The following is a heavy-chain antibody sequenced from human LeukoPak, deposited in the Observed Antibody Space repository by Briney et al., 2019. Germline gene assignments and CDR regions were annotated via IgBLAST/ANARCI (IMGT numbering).Heavy chain of an antibody. J-gene: IGHJ4*02. CDR2: IYYRGST. V-gene: IGHV4-39*07. CDR1: GGSISSNDYY. D-gene: IGHD1-26*01. Sequence: SEILSLTCTVSGGSISSNDYYWDWIRQPPGMGLEYIGSIYYRGSTYYNPSLKSRVTISVDTSKNQFSLKLSSVTAADTAVYYCARDGRAFDYWGQGTLVTVSS. CDR3: ARDGRAFDY.